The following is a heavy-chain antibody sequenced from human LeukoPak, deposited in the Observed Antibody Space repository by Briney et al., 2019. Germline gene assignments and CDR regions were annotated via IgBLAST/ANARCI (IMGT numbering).Heavy chain of an antibody. V-gene: IGHV4-59*08. CDR2: IYYSGST. CDR3: ARQDFGSGIVPGY. D-gene: IGHD3-10*01. CDR1: GGSISSYY. J-gene: IGHJ4*02. Sequence: PSETLSLTCTVSGGSISSYYWSWIRQSPGKGLEWIGYIYYSGSTYYNPSLKSRVTISIDTSKSQFSLKLRSVTAADMAVYYFARQDFGSGIVPGYWGQGTLVTVSS.